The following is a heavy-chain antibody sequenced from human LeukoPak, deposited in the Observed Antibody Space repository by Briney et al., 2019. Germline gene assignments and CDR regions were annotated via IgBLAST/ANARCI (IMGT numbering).Heavy chain of an antibody. J-gene: IGHJ4*02. CDR3: ASGRHDFLH. CDR2: INLDGTEE. D-gene: IGHD3/OR15-3a*01. V-gene: IGHV3-7*01. CDR1: GFVFSAYW. Sequence: GGSLRLSCAASGFVFSAYWMTWVRQAPGKGLEWVANINLDGTEEHYVDSSLKGRFTISRDNAKNSLYLQMTSLRVEDTAVYYCASGRHDFLHWGQGTLVTVSS.